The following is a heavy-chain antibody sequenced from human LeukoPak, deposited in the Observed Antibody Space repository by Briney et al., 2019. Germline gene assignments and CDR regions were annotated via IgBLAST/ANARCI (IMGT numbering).Heavy chain of an antibody. CDR3: ARPGLPAAMFATPRKAAFDI. CDR1: GGSFSGYY. J-gene: IGHJ3*02. CDR2: INHSGST. D-gene: IGHD2-2*01. Sequence: SETLSLTCAVYGGSFSGYYWSWIRQPPGKGLEWIGEINHSGSTNYNPSLKSRVTISVGTSKNQFSLKLSSVIAADTAVYYCARPGLPAAMFATPRKAAFDIWGQGTMVSVSS. V-gene: IGHV4-34*01.